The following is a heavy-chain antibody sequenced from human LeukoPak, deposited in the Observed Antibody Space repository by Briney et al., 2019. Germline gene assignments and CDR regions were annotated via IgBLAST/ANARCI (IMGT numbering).Heavy chain of an antibody. CDR3: AKDTGYSSSWYSDY. Sequence: SGGSLRLSCAASGFTFSSYAMSWVRQAPGKGLEWVSAISGSGGSTYYADSVKGRFTISRDNSKNTLYLQMNSLRAEDTAVYCCAKDTGYSSSWYSDYWGQGTLVTVSS. J-gene: IGHJ4*02. D-gene: IGHD6-13*01. CDR1: GFTFSSYA. V-gene: IGHV3-23*01. CDR2: ISGSGGST.